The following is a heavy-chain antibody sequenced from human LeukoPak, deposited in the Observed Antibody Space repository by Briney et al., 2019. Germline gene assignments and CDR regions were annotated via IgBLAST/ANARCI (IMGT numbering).Heavy chain of an antibody. CDR1: GYTFTGYY. V-gene: IGHV1-3*03. D-gene: IGHD3-22*01. Sequence: ASVKVSCKASGYTFTGYYMHWVRQAPGQGLEWMGWINAGNGNTKYSQEFQGRVTITRDTSASTAYMELSSLRSEDMAVYYCARSPARSTYYYDSSGIDYFDYWGQGTLVTVSS. J-gene: IGHJ4*02. CDR2: INAGNGNT. CDR3: ARSPARSTYYYDSSGIDYFDY.